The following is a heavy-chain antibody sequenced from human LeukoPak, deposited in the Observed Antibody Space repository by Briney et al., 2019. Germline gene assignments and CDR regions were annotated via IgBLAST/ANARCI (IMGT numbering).Heavy chain of an antibody. D-gene: IGHD2-15*01. Sequence: ASVKVSCKVSGYTLTELSMHWVRQAPGKGLEWMGGFDPEDGETIYAQKFQGRVTMTEDTSTDTAYMELSSLRSEDTAVYYCARGLVYCSGGSCYLGYWGQGTLVTVSS. CDR1: GYTLTELS. CDR3: ARGLVYCSGGSCYLGY. J-gene: IGHJ4*02. V-gene: IGHV1-24*01. CDR2: FDPEDGET.